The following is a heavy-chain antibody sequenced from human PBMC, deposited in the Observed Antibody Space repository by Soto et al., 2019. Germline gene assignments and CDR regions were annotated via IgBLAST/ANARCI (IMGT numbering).Heavy chain of an antibody. CDR1: GASISSGDYF. CDR3: AREKGYICGHKTLGY. D-gene: IGHD5-18*01. CDR2: IYDSGSS. V-gene: IGHV4-30-4*01. Sequence: SETLSLTFTVSGASISSGDYFWSWIRHSPGKGLECIGYIYDSGSSYYNPSLKSRVTMSVDTSKNQFSLKLRSVTAAETAVYSCAREKGYICGHKTLGYWGQGTLVPVSS. J-gene: IGHJ4*02.